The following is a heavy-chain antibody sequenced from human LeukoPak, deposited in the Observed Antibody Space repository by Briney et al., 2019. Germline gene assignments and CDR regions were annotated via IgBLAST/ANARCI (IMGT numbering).Heavy chain of an antibody. CDR3: ARLGFTMILVATT. D-gene: IGHD3-22*01. CDR1: GASINSSPYY. V-gene: IGHV4-39*01. CDR2: FHHSGHT. Sequence: SETLSLTCTVSGASINSSPYYWGWIRQPPGKGLEWLGSFHHSGHTYYNPSLNSRLTISVDTSKNHLSLKLNSVTATDTAVYYCARLGFTMILVATTWGQGTLVTVSS. J-gene: IGHJ4*02.